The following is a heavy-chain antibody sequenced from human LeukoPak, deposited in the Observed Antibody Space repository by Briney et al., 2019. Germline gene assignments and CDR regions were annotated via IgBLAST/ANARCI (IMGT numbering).Heavy chain of an antibody. V-gene: IGHV3-21*01. J-gene: IGHJ4*02. CDR3: ARSAPHCSGGSCVYYFDY. CDR2: ISSSSSYI. D-gene: IGHD2-15*01. Sequence: TGGSLRLSCAASGFTFSSYSMNWVRQAPGKGLEWVSSISSSSSYIYYADSLKGRFTISRDNAKNSLYLQMNSLRAEDTAVYYCARSAPHCSGGSCVYYFDYWGQGTLVTVSS. CDR1: GFTFSSYS.